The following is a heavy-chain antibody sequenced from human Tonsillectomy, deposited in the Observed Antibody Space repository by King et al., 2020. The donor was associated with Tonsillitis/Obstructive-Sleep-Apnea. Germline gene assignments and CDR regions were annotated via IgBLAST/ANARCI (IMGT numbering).Heavy chain of an antibody. CDR3: ARSSGGWVSARLFFDY. CDR1: GFTFSTYA. V-gene: IGHV3-30*04. J-gene: IGHJ4*02. Sequence: VQLVESGGGVVQPGRSLRLSCAASGFTFSTYAMHWVRQAPGKGLEWVALLSYDGSNKYYVDSVKGRFTISSDNSKSTLYLQMNSLRPEDTAVYYCARSSGGWVSARLFFDYWGQGTLVTVSS. CDR2: LSYDGSNK. D-gene: IGHD6-6*01.